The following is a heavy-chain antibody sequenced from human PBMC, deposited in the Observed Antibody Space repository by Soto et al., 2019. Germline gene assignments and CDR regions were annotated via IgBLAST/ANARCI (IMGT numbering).Heavy chain of an antibody. Sequence: EGQLVESGGGLVEPGGSLRLSCAASGFAFSSYEMIWARQAPGKGLEWISYISTGSTTIYYTDSVRGRFTISRDDAKKSVVLQMTSLRADDTAGYYCARDDRANRFDPWGQGTLVTVSA. D-gene: IGHD3-22*01. V-gene: IGHV3-48*03. CDR1: GFAFSSYE. J-gene: IGHJ5*02. CDR3: ARDDRANRFDP. CDR2: ISTGSTTI.